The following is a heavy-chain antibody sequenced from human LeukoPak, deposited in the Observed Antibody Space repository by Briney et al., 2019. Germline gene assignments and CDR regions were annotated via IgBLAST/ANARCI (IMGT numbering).Heavy chain of an antibody. CDR1: GFTFSSYG. V-gene: IGHV3-23*01. CDR3: AKDRPPYWYFDL. Sequence: GGSLRLSCAASGFTFSSYGMSWVRQAPGKGLEWVSLISGSGGSTYYADSVKGRFTISRDNSKNTLYLQMNSLRAEDTAVYYCAKDRPPYWYFDLWGRGTLVTVSS. D-gene: IGHD6-6*01. CDR2: ISGSGGST. J-gene: IGHJ2*01.